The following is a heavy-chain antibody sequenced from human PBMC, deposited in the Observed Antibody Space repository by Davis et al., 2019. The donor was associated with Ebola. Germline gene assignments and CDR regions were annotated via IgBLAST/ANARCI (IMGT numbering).Heavy chain of an antibody. V-gene: IGHV3-23*01. Sequence: PGGSLRLSCAASGFTFSSYAMSWVRQAPGKGLEWVSAISGSGGSTYYADSVKGRFTISRDNSKNTLYLQMNSLRAEDTAVYYCAKVRITIFGVVTLGYFDYWGQGTLVTVSS. CDR2: ISGSGGST. D-gene: IGHD3-3*01. CDR1: GFTFSSYA. J-gene: IGHJ4*02. CDR3: AKVRITIFGVVTLGYFDY.